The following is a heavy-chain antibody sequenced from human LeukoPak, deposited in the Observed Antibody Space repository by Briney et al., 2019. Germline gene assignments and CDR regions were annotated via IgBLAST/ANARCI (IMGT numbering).Heavy chain of an antibody. Sequence: KPSETLSLTCTVSGGSISSYYWVWIRQPPGKGLEWIGTISYSGSTHYNPSLQSRLTISVDRSKNQFSLKLSSVTAADTAVYYSARDRVPGIAAETILDAFDIWGQGTMVTVSS. V-gene: IGHV4-39*07. CDR3: ARDRVPGIAAETILDAFDI. CDR1: GGSISSYY. D-gene: IGHD6-13*01. CDR2: ISYSGST. J-gene: IGHJ3*02.